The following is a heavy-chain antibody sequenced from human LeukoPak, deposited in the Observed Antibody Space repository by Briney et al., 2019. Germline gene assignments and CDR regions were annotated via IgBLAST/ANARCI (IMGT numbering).Heavy chain of an antibody. CDR1: GFTFSSYA. V-gene: IGHV3-30-3*01. D-gene: IGHD4-17*01. Sequence: GRSLRLSCAASGFTFSSYAMHWVRQAPGKELEWVAVISYDGSNKYYADSVKGRFTISRDNSKNTLYLQMNSLRAEDTAVYYCASIHDYGDYAAYGMDVWGQGTTVTVSS. CDR3: ASIHDYGDYAAYGMDV. CDR2: ISYDGSNK. J-gene: IGHJ6*02.